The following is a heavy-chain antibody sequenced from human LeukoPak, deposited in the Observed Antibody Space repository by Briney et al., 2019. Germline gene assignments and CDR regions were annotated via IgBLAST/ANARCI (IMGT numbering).Heavy chain of an antibody. CDR3: TRHWANDYGDYTFDY. D-gene: IGHD4-17*01. CDR2: IRSKANSYAT. J-gene: IGHJ4*02. CDR1: GFTFSGSA. V-gene: IGHV3-73*01. Sequence: AGGSLRLSCAASGFTFSGSAMHWVRQASGKGLKWVGRIRSKANSYATVYAASVKGRFTISRDDSKNTAYPQMNSLKTEDTAMYYFTRHWANDYGDYTFDYWGQGTLVTVSS.